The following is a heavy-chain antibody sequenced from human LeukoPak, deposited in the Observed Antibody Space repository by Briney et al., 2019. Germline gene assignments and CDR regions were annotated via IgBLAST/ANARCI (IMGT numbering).Heavy chain of an antibody. CDR1: GGSISSSSYY. CDR2: IYSSGST. CDR3: ARHDGAAMGLYYFDY. J-gene: IGHJ4*02. V-gene: IGHV4-39*01. Sequence: SETLSLTCTVSGGSISSSSYYWGWIRQPPGKGLEWIGSIYSSGSTYYNPSLKSRVTISVDTSKNQFSLKLSSVTAADTAVYYCARHDGAAMGLYYFDYWGQGTLVTVSS. D-gene: IGHD5-18*01.